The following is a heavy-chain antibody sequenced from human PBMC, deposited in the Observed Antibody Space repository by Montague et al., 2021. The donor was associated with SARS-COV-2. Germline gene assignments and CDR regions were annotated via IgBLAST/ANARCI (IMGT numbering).Heavy chain of an antibody. J-gene: IGHJ5*02. CDR1: GFTFSAYW. CDR2: IRADGTTT. V-gene: IGHV3-74*01. Sequence: SLRLSCAASGFTFSAYWMHWVRQAPGQGLEWVARIRADGTTTNYADSVKGRFTISRDNAQDTVYLHMTTLTAVDTAVYYCVRAFSNSFKWFDPWGQGTLVTVSS. D-gene: IGHD6-13*01. CDR3: VRAFSNSFKWFDP.